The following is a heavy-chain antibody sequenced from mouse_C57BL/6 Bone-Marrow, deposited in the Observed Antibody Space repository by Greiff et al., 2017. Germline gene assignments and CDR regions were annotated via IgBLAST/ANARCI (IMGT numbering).Heavy chain of an antibody. Sequence: QVQLKQSGAELVRPVTSVKMSCKASGYTFTNYWIGWAKQRPGHGLEWIGDIYPGGGYTNYNEKFKGKATLTADTSSSTAYMQFSSLTSEDSTIYYCARSGHSTLYAMDYWGQGTSVTVSS. V-gene: IGHV1-63*01. D-gene: IGHD2-5*01. J-gene: IGHJ4*01. CDR1: GYTFTNYW. CDR3: ARSGHSTLYAMDY. CDR2: IYPGGGYT.